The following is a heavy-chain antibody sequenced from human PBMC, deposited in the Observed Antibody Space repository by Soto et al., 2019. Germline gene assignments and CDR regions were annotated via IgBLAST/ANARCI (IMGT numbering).Heavy chain of an antibody. Sequence: QVPLVESGGGVVQPGRSLRLSCAASGFTFSTYDMHWVRQAPGKGLEWVAIIWYDGSNKYYADSVEGRFSISRDNPKNTVHLHMNGLRAEDTAVYYCVRDVKRFAMDVWGQGTTVTVSS. V-gene: IGHV3-33*01. CDR3: VRDVKRFAMDV. CDR1: GFTFSTYD. J-gene: IGHJ6*02. CDR2: IWYDGSNK.